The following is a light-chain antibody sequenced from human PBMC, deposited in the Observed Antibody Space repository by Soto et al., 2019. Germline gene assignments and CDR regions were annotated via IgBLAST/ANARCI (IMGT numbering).Light chain of an antibody. CDR1: QSVGSN. V-gene: IGKV3-15*01. CDR3: QQYNNWPPWT. CDR2: GAS. J-gene: IGKJ1*01. Sequence: ERVMTQSPATLSVSPGERATLSCRASQSVGSNLAWYQQKPGQAPRLLIYGASTSATGIPARFSGSGSGTEFTLTISSLQSEDFAVYYCQQYNNWPPWTFGQGTKVEIK.